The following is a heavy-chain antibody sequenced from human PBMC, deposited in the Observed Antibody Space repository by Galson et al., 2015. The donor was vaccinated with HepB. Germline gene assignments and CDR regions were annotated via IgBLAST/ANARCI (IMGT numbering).Heavy chain of an antibody. CDR2: ISSSSSYI. D-gene: IGHD6-13*01. V-gene: IGHV3-21*01. CDR1: GFTFSSYS. J-gene: IGHJ6*02. Sequence: SLRLSCAASGFTFSSYSMNWVRQAPGKGLEWVSSISSSSSYIYYADSVKGRFTISRDNAKNSLYLQMNSLRAEDTAVYYCAREFRYSSGWYGYYYYGMDVWGQGTLVTVSS. CDR3: AREFRYSSGWYGYYYYGMDV.